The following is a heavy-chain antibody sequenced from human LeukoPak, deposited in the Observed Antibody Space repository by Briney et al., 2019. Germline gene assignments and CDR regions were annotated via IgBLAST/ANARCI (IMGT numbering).Heavy chain of an antibody. CDR3: AREVGSGWYYFDY. J-gene: IGHJ4*02. V-gene: IGHV1-69*05. Sequence: SVKVSCKASGYTFTGYYMHWVRQAPGQGLEWMGGIIPIFGTANYAQKFQGRVTITTDESTSTAYMELSSLRSEDTAVYYCAREVGSGWYYFDYWGQGTLVTVSS. D-gene: IGHD6-19*01. CDR2: IIPIFGTA. CDR1: GYTFTGYY.